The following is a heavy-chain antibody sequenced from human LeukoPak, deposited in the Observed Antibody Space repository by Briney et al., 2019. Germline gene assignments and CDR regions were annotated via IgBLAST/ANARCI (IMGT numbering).Heavy chain of an antibody. CDR3: ARDTRRSYYFMDV. CDR2: IYYSGNT. J-gene: IGHJ6*03. V-gene: IGHV4-59*11. Sequence: SETLSLPCTVSGDPISSHYWSWIRQPPGKGLEWIGYIYYSGNTKYNPSLKSRVTISVDTSKSQFSLKLTSVTAADTAVYYCARDTRRSYYFMDVWGKGTTVTVSS. CDR1: GDPISSHY.